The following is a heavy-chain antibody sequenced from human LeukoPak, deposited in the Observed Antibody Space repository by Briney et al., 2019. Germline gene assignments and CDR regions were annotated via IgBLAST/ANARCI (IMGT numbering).Heavy chain of an antibody. J-gene: IGHJ4*02. Sequence: QPGGSLRLSCAASGFTFSSYEMNWVRQAPGKGLEWVSNIGSRGSTMYYADSVEGRFTISRDNAKNSLYLQMNSLRAEDTAVYYCAKSSDYVWGSYRSYYLDYWGQGTLVTVSS. CDR2: IGSRGSTM. CDR1: GFTFSSYE. V-gene: IGHV3-48*03. D-gene: IGHD3-16*02. CDR3: AKSSDYVWGSYRSYYLDY.